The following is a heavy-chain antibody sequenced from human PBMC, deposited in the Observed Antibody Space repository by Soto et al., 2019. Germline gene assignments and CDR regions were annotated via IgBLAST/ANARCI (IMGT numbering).Heavy chain of an antibody. CDR2: INAGNGNT. D-gene: IGHD6-6*01. V-gene: IGHV1-3*01. J-gene: IGHJ4*02. CDR3: ARGGVWIPDPRYYFDY. CDR1: GYTFTIYA. Sequence: GASVKVSCKASGYTFTIYAMHWVRQAPGQRLEWMGWINAGNGNTKYSQKFQGRVTITRDTSASTAYMELSSLRSEDTAVYYCARGGVWIPDPRYYFDYWGQGTLVTVSS.